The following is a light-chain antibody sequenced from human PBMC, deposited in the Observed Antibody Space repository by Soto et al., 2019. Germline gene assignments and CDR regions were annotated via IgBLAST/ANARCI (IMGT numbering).Light chain of an antibody. J-gene: IGKJ4*01. CDR3: QQYYPPLT. CDR2: KAS. V-gene: IGKV1-5*03. Sequence: DVQMTQSPSTLSASVGDRVTITCRASQIISSWLAWYQQKPGKAPKLLIYKASSLESGVPSRFSGSGSGTEFTLTISSLQPDDFATYYCQQYYPPLTFGEGTKVDIK. CDR1: QIISSW.